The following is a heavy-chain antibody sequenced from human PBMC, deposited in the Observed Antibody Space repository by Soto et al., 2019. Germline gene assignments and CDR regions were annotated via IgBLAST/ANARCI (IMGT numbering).Heavy chain of an antibody. CDR2: IDPSDSYT. D-gene: IGHD3-3*01. V-gene: IGHV5-10-1*03. J-gene: IGHJ4*02. CDR1: GYSFTSYW. CDR3: ARQKGHYDFWSGYSGFGNLDY. Sequence: EVQLVQSGAEVKKPGESLRISCKGSGYSFTSYWISWVRQMPGKGLEWMGRIDPSDSYTNYSPSFQGHVTISADKSISTAYLQWSSLKASDTAMYYCARQKGHYDFWSGYSGFGNLDYWGQGTLVTVSS.